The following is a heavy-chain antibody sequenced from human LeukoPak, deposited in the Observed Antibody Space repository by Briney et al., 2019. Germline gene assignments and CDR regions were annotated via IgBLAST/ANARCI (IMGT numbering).Heavy chain of an antibody. D-gene: IGHD6-19*01. CDR2: IKQDGSEK. CDR3: ARDWSRSCWLEYYYYYMDV. CDR1: GFTFSSNW. Sequence: GGSLRLSCAPSGFTFSSNWMSWVRQAPGKGGGWVANIKQDGSEKYYVDSVKGRFTISRDNAKNSLYLQMNSLRAEDTAVYDCARDWSRSCWLEYYYYYMDVWGKGTTVTVSS. J-gene: IGHJ6*03. V-gene: IGHV3-7*01.